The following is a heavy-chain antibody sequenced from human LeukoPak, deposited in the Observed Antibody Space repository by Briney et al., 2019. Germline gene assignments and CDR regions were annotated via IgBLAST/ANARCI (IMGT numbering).Heavy chain of an antibody. D-gene: IGHD1-26*01. V-gene: IGHV4-59*01. Sequence: SETLSLTCTVSGGSISSYYWSWIRQPPGKGLEWIGYIYYSGSTNYNPSHKSRVTISVDTSKNQFSLKLSSVTAADTAVYYCARAQYSGSYGYYFDYWGQGTLVTVSS. CDR2: IYYSGST. J-gene: IGHJ4*02. CDR1: GGSISSYY. CDR3: ARAQYSGSYGYYFDY.